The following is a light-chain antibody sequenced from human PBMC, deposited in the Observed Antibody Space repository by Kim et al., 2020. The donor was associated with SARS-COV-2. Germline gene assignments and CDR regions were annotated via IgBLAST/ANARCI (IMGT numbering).Light chain of an antibody. V-gene: IGLV6-57*02. J-gene: IGLJ3*02. CDR3: QSYDSSRV. CDR2: EDN. Sequence: PGKTVTLSCTGSSGSIASNYVQWYQQRPGSAPTTVIYEDNQRPSGVPDRFSGSIDSSSNSASLTISGLKTEDEADYYCQSYDSSRVFGGGTQLTVL. CDR1: SGSIASNY.